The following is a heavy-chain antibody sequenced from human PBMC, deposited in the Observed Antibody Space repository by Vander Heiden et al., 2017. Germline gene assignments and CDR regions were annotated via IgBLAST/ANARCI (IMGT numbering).Heavy chain of an antibody. CDR3: AREVWYSSSWYYYGMDV. J-gene: IGHJ6*02. D-gene: IGHD6-13*01. Sequence: QVQLQESGPGLVKPSETLSLTCTVSGGSLSRYYWSWIRQPAGKGLEWIGRIYTSGSTNYNPSLKSRVTMSVDTSKNQFSLKLSSVTAADTAVYYCAREVWYSSSWYYYGMDVWGQGTTVTVSS. V-gene: IGHV4-4*07. CDR1: GGSLSRYY. CDR2: IYTSGST.